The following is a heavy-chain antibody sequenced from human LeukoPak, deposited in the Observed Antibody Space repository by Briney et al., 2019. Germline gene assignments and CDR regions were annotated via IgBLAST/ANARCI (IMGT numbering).Heavy chain of an antibody. D-gene: IGHD6-19*01. Sequence: ASVKVSCKASGYTFTGYYMHWVRQAPGQGLEWMGWINPNSGGTNYAQKFQGRVTMTRDTSISTAYMELSRLRSDDTAVYYCARDSSGSGWHGAAFDIWGQGTMVTVSS. V-gene: IGHV1-2*02. CDR2: INPNSGGT. J-gene: IGHJ3*02. CDR3: ARDSSGSGWHGAAFDI. CDR1: GYTFTGYY.